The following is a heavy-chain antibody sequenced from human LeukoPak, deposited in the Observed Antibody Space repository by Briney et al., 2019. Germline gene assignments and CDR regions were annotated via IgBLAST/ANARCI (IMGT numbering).Heavy chain of an antibody. Sequence: SETLSLTCAVYGGSFSGYYWSWIRQPPGKGLEWIGYIYYSGSTNYNPSLKSRVTISVDTSKNQFSLKLSSVTAADTAVYYCARDMSGYYAHWGQGTLVTVSS. D-gene: IGHD3-3*01. CDR3: ARDMSGYYAH. CDR2: IYYSGST. CDR1: GGSFSGYY. V-gene: IGHV4-59*01. J-gene: IGHJ4*02.